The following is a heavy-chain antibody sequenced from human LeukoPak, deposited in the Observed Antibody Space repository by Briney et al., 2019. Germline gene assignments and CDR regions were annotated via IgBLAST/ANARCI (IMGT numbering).Heavy chain of an antibody. CDR2: INPNSGGT. Sequence: ASVKVSCKASGYTFTGYYMHWVRQAPGQGLEWMGWINPNSGGTNYAQKFQGWVTMTRDTSISTAYMELSRLRSDDTAVYYCARVLVGAPSYSPSNNWFDPWGQGTLVTVSS. CDR1: GYTFTGYY. J-gene: IGHJ5*02. V-gene: IGHV1-2*04. D-gene: IGHD1-26*01. CDR3: ARVLVGAPSYSPSNNWFDP.